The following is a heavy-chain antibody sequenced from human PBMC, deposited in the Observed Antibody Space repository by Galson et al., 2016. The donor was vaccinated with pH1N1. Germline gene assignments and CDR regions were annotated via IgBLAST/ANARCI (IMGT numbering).Heavy chain of an antibody. V-gene: IGHV1-2*06. Sequence: SVKVSCKASGYTFTGYYMHWVRQAPGQGLEWMGRINPSSGGTKYAQKFQDRVTMTRDTSITTAYMEVSRLTSDDTAVYYCARDRDWSYDYWGQGTLITVSS. D-gene: IGHD1-7*01. CDR3: ARDRDWSYDY. CDR1: GYTFTGYY. J-gene: IGHJ4*02. CDR2: INPSSGGT.